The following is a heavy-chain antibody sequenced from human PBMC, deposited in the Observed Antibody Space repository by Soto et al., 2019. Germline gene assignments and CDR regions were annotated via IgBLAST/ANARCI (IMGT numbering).Heavy chain of an antibody. CDR2: INAGNGNT. D-gene: IGHD4-4*01. Sequence: QVQVVQSGAEVKEPGASVKVSCKASGYTFTNYAIHWVRQAPGQSLEWLGWINAGNGNTKYSQNFRDRVSITVDTSASTAYMELSGLRSEDTAVIYCVRDGHRGNSERYFHPWGQGTLVIVSS. J-gene: IGHJ1*01. V-gene: IGHV1-3*01. CDR1: GYTFTNYA. CDR3: VRDGHRGNSERYFHP.